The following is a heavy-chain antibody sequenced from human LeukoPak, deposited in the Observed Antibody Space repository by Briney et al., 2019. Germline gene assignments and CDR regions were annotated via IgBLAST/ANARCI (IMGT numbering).Heavy chain of an antibody. J-gene: IGHJ4*02. Sequence: GASVKVSCKASGYTFTSYDINWVRQATGQGLEWMGWMNPNSDNTGYAQKLQGRVTMTTDTSTSTAYMELRSLRSDDTAVYYCARDVGSYGYDYWGQGTLVTVSS. D-gene: IGHD3-10*01. V-gene: IGHV1-8*01. CDR2: MNPNSDNT. CDR3: ARDVGSYGYDY. CDR1: GYTFTSYD.